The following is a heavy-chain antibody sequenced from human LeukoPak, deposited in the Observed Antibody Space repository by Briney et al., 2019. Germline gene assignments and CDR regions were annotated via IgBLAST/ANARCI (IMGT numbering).Heavy chain of an antibody. Sequence: GGSLRLCCAASGFTFSSYAMHWGRQAPGKGLEWVAVISYDGSNKYYADSVKGRFTISRDTFKNTLYLQMNSLRAEDTAVYYCARVSSAGTVRPFDYWGQGTLVTVSS. CDR3: ARVSSAGTVRPFDY. V-gene: IGHV3-30*04. D-gene: IGHD6-19*01. CDR1: GFTFSSYA. J-gene: IGHJ4*02. CDR2: ISYDGSNK.